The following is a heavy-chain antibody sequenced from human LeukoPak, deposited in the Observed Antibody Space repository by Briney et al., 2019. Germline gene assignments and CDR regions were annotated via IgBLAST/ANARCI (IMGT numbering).Heavy chain of an antibody. Sequence: GGSLRLSCAASGFTFSDYYMSWIRQAPGKGLEWVSYISNSGGVIYYADSVKGRFTISRDNSKNTLYLQMNSLRAEDTAVYYCARTVTTGYYYYGMDVWGQGTTVTVSS. CDR1: GFTFSDYY. V-gene: IGHV3-11*01. D-gene: IGHD4-17*01. CDR2: ISNSGGVI. J-gene: IGHJ6*02. CDR3: ARTVTTGYYYYGMDV.